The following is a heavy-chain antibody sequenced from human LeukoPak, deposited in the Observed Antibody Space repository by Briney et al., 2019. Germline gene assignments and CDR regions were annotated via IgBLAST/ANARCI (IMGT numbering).Heavy chain of an antibody. CDR1: GFTFSSYE. J-gene: IGHJ4*02. CDR2: ISSSGSTI. D-gene: IGHD6-13*01. V-gene: IGHV3-48*03. CDR3: ARGAVSPGIAAAGTANSDY. Sequence: GGSLRLSCAASGFTFSSYEMNWVRQAPGKGLEWVSYISSSGSTIYYADSVKGRFTISRDNAKNSLYLQMNSLRAEDTAVYYCARGAVSPGIAAAGTANSDYWGQGTLVTVSS.